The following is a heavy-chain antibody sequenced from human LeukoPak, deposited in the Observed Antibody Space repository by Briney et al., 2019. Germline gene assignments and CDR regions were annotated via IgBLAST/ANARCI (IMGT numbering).Heavy chain of an antibody. J-gene: IGHJ4*02. CDR2: INSDGGTT. Sequence: GGSLRLSCGASGFTFGTYWMHWVRQAPGKGLVWVSGINSDGGTTTYADSVKGRFTISRDNAKNSLYLQMNSPRAEDTALYYCAKGGRYVREFIDYWGQGTLVTVSS. CDR3: AKGGRYVREFIDY. D-gene: IGHD3-16*01. V-gene: IGHV3-74*01. CDR1: GFTFGTYW.